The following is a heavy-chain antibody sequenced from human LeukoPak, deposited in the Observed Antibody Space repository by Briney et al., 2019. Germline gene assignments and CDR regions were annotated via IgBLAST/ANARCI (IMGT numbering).Heavy chain of an antibody. CDR3: ARLTYCGGDCSTRAFDI. D-gene: IGHD2-21*01. J-gene: IGHJ3*02. Sequence: PSETLSLTCTVSGGSSSSSSYYWGWIRQPPGKGLEWIGSIYYSGSTYYNPSLKSRVTISVDTSKNQFSLKLSSVTAADTAVYYCARLTYCGGDCSTRAFDIWGQGTMVTVSS. CDR1: GGSSSSSSYY. CDR2: IYYSGST. V-gene: IGHV4-39*01.